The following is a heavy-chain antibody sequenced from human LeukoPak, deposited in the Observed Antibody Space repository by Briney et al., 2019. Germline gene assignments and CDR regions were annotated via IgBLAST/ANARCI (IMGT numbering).Heavy chain of an antibody. CDR1: GYTFTSYY. Sequence: GASVKVSCKASGYTFTSYYMHWVRQAPGQGLEWMGGIIPIFGTANYAQKFQGRVTITADESTSTAYMELSSLRSEDTAVYYCARKAGVTPYNNNWFDPWGQGTLVTVSS. D-gene: IGHD4-23*01. V-gene: IGHV1-69*13. CDR3: ARKAGVTPYNNNWFDP. CDR2: IIPIFGTA. J-gene: IGHJ5*02.